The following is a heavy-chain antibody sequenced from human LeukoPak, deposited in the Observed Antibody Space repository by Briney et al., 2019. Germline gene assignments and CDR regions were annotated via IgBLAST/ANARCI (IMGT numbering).Heavy chain of an antibody. CDR1: GFTFSDHY. CDR2: SKNKANSYIT. D-gene: IGHD2-15*01. V-gene: IGHV3-72*01. Sequence: GGSLRLSCAASGFTFSDHYVDWVRQAPGKGLEWVGRSKNKANSYITQYAAFVQGRFTISRDDSKNSLYLQINSLKTEDTAVYYCARDDGGQGDYWGQGTLVTVSS. J-gene: IGHJ4*02. CDR3: ARDDGGQGDY.